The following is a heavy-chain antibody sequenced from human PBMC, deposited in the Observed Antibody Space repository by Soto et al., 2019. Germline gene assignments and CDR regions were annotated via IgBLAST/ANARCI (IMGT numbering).Heavy chain of an antibody. CDR2: IYYSGST. J-gene: IGHJ3*02. CDR3: ARTLLKPHNGYSGYDYAQWGGYGDPIDAFDI. D-gene: IGHD5-12*01. V-gene: IGHV4-39*01. CDR1: GGSISSSSYY. Sequence: PSETLSLTCTVSGGSISSSSYYWGWIRQPPGKGLEWIGSIYYSGSTYYNPSLKSRVTISVDTSKNQFSLKLSSVTAADTAVYYCARTLLKPHNGYSGYDYAQWGGYGDPIDAFDIWGQGTMVTVSS.